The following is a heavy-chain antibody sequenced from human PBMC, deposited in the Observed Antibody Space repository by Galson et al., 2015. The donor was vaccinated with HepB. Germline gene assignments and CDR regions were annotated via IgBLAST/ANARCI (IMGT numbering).Heavy chain of an antibody. V-gene: IGHV7-4-1*02. CDR2: INTNTGNP. Sequence: SVKVSCKASGYTFTNYAMNWMRQAPGQGLEWMGWINTNTGNPTYAQGFTGRFVFSLDTSVSTAYLRISNLKAEDIAVYYCARDLGVAAAGLDYWGQGTLVTVSS. CDR1: GYTFTNYA. D-gene: IGHD6-13*01. J-gene: IGHJ4*02. CDR3: ARDLGVAAAGLDY.